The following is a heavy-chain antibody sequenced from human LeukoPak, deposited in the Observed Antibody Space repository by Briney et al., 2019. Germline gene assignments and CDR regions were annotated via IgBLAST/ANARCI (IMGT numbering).Heavy chain of an antibody. CDR3: ARDLAYCGGDCYPINDAFDI. CDR2: INPNSGGT. CDR1: GYTFTGYY. Sequence: ASVKVSCKASGYTFTGYYMHWVRQAPGQGLEWMGWINPNSGGTNYAQKFQGRVTMTRDTSISTAYMELSRLRSDDTAVYYCARDLAYCGGDCYPINDAFDIWGQGTMVTVSS. D-gene: IGHD2-21*02. V-gene: IGHV1-2*02. J-gene: IGHJ3*02.